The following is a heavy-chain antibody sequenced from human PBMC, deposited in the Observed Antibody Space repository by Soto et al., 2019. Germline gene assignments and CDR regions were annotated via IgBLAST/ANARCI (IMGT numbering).Heavy chain of an antibody. D-gene: IGHD3-16*01. V-gene: IGHV1-8*01. CDR3: ARMATFGSLNWFDT. J-gene: IGHJ5*02. CDR1: GYSFTNND. Sequence: ASVKVSCKASGYSFTNNDVSWVRQATGQGLEWMGWMNPGSGDTGHAQKFQGRVTMTRDISIATASMELSSLRSDDTAIYYCARMATFGSLNWFDTWGKGKLVTVS. CDR2: MNPGSGDT.